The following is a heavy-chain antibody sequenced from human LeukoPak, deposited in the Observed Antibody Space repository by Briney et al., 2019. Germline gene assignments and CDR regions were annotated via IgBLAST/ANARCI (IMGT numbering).Heavy chain of an antibody. D-gene: IGHD3-10*01. CDR1: GGTFSSYA. CDR3: ARAMVRGVPNWFDP. Sequence: ASVKVSCKASGGTFSSYAISWVRQAPGQGLEWMGWINPNSGGTNYAQKFQGRVTMTRDTSISTAYMELSRLRSDDTAVYYCARAMVRGVPNWFDPWGQGTLVTVSS. J-gene: IGHJ5*02. V-gene: IGHV1-2*02. CDR2: INPNSGGT.